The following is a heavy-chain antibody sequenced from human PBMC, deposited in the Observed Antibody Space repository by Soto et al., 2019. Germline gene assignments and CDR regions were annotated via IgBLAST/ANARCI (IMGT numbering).Heavy chain of an antibody. CDR3: AKDRRRIVEGKLFDS. CDR2: ISGSGGST. V-gene: IGHV3-23*01. CDR1: GFTFSSYA. Sequence: EVQLLESGGGLVQPGGSLRLSCAASGFTFSSYAMSWVRQAPGKGLEWVSAISGSGGSTYYADSVKGRFTISRDNSKNPLYLQMNSLRAEDTAVYYCAKDRRRIVEGKLFDSWGQGTLVTVSS. D-gene: IGHD3-22*01. J-gene: IGHJ4*02.